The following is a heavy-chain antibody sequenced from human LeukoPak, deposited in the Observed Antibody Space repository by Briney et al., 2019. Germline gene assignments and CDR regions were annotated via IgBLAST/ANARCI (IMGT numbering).Heavy chain of an antibody. J-gene: IGHJ4*02. Sequence: GGSLRLSCAVSGFRVSDYYMSWVRQAPGKGLEWVSAISGSGGSTYYADSVKGRFTISRDNSKNTLYLQMNSLRAEDTAVYYCAKSPYSGYEYYFDYWGQGTLVTVSS. D-gene: IGHD5-12*01. CDR2: ISGSGGST. V-gene: IGHV3-23*01. CDR1: GFRVSDYY. CDR3: AKSPYSGYEYYFDY.